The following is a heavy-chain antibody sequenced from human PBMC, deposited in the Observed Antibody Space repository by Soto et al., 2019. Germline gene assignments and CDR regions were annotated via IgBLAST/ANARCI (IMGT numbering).Heavy chain of an antibody. J-gene: IGHJ4*02. D-gene: IGHD2-15*01. CDR3: ARGVDYFDY. Sequence: QVQLVESGGGVVQPGRSLRLSCAASGFTFNRYGMHWVRQAPGKGLEWVAAIWYDGSSEYYADSVKGRFTISRDNSKNTLFLQMNSLRSEDTAVYYCARGVDYFDYWGQGTLVTVSS. CDR1: GFTFNRYG. V-gene: IGHV3-33*01. CDR2: IWYDGSSE.